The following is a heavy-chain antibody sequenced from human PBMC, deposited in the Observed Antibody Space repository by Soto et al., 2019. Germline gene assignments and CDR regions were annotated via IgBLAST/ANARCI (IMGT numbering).Heavy chain of an antibody. Sequence: SETLSLTCAVYGGSFSCYYWSWIRQPPGKGLEWIGEINHSEITDYNPSLKSRITISVDTSKNQFSLKLSSMTAADTAVYYCARGGMDSYAPKKFDYWGQGTLVTVSS. V-gene: IGHV4-34*01. CDR1: GGSFSCYY. CDR2: INHSEIT. D-gene: IGHD5-18*01. CDR3: ARGGMDSYAPKKFDY. J-gene: IGHJ4*02.